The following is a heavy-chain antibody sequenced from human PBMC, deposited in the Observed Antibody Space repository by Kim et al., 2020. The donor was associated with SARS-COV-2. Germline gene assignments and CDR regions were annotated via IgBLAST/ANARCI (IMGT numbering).Heavy chain of an antibody. V-gene: IGHV1-18*01. Sequence: ASVKVSCKASGYTFTSYGISWVRQAPGQGLEWMGWISAYNGNTNYAQKLQGRVTMTTDTSTSTAYMELRSLRSDDTAVYYCARDHGAAAGTQKLYYFDYWGQGTLVTVSS. CDR2: ISAYNGNT. CDR3: ARDHGAAAGTQKLYYFDY. J-gene: IGHJ4*02. CDR1: GYTFTSYG. D-gene: IGHD6-13*01.